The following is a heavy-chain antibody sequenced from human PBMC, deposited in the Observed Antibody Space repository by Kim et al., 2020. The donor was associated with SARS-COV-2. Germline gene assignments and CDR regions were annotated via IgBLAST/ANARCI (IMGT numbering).Heavy chain of an antibody. J-gene: IGHJ6*02. CDR3: SRGQEWLSYEDYYGMDV. CDR1: GGSISSYY. D-gene: IGHD3-3*01. CDR2: IYYSGST. Sequence: SETLSLTCTVSGGSISSYYWSWIRQPPGKGLEWIGYIYYSGSTNYNPSLKSRVTISVDTAKNQFSMKLSSVTAADTAVYYWSRGQEWLSYEDYYGMDVWGQGTTVTVS. V-gene: IGHV4-59*01.